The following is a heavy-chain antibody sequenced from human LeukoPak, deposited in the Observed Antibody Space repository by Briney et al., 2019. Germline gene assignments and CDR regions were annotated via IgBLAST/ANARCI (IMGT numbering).Heavy chain of an antibody. D-gene: IGHD2-2*01. J-gene: IGHJ6*02. V-gene: IGHV4-34*01. Sequence: SETLSLTCAVYGGSFSGYYWSWIRQPPGKGLEWIGEINHSGSTNYNPSLKSRVTISVDTSKNQFSLKLSSVTAADTAVYYCARLEYCSSTSCRNGYYYGMDVWGQGTTVTVSS. CDR1: GGSFSGYY. CDR2: INHSGST. CDR3: ARLEYCSSTSCRNGYYYGMDV.